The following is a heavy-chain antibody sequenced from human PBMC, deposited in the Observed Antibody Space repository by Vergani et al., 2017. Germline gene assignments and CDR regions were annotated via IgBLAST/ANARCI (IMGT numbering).Heavy chain of an antibody. J-gene: IGHJ5*02. D-gene: IGHD5-12*01. V-gene: IGHV3-33*01. Sequence: QVQLVESGGGVVQPGRSLRLSCAASGFTFNQYGMHWVRQAPGKGLEWVAVTWYDGNNKQYADSVKGRFTISRDNSKSTMYLQMNSLRDEDTGVYYCARVLRLLYLRFDPWGQGTLVTVS. CDR3: ARVLRLLYLRFDP. CDR2: TWYDGNNK. CDR1: GFTFNQYG.